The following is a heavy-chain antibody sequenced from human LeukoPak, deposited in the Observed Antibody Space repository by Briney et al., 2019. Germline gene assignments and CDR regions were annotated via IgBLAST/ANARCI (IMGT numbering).Heavy chain of an antibody. CDR3: ANLFEWHPLDC. CDR1: GFTFSIYA. CDR2: ITSSGDRT. V-gene: IGHV3-23*01. Sequence: GGSLRLSCAASGFTFSIYAMSWVRQAPGKGLEWVSTITSSGDRTYYADSVKGRFTISRDNSKNTLYLQMNSLRAGDTAVYYCANLFEWHPLDCWGQGTLVTVSS. D-gene: IGHD3-9*01. J-gene: IGHJ4*02.